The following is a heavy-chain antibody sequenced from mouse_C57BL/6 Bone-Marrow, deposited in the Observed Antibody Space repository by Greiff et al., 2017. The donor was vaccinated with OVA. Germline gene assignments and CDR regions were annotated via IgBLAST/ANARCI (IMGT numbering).Heavy chain of an antibody. CDR1: GFTFSDYY. J-gene: IGHJ4*01. CDR3: ARPPTGTLYAMDY. CDR2: ISNGGGST. V-gene: IGHV5-12*01. D-gene: IGHD4-1*02. Sequence: EVKLLESGGGLVQPGGSLKLSCAASGFTFSDYYMYWVRQTPEKRLEWVAYISNGGGSTYYPDTVKGRFTISRDNAKNTLYLQMSRLKSEDTAMYYCARPPTGTLYAMDYWGQGTSVTVSS.